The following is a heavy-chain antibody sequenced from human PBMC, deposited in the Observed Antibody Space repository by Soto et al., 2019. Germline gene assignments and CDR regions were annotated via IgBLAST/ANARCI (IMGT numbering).Heavy chain of an antibody. CDR2: MYNTGST. Sequence: TLSLTCTVSGGSISGYYWSWIRQPPGKGLEWIGYMYNTGSTVYNPSFKSRVTISVDTSKNQFSLKMNSVTAADTAVYYCARDLWGYCGTDCYPLDVWGQGTTVTVSS. CDR3: ARDLWGYCGTDCYPLDV. D-gene: IGHD2-21*02. V-gene: IGHV4-59*01. CDR1: GGSISGYY. J-gene: IGHJ6*02.